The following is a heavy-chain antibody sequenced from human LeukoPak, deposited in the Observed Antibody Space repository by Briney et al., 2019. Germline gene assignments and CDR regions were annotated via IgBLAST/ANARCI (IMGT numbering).Heavy chain of an antibody. CDR3: AKFGAAAPGAFDI. J-gene: IGHJ3*02. V-gene: IGHV3-23*01. CDR2: ISGSGGST. D-gene: IGHD6-13*01. CDR1: GFTFTSYG. Sequence: PGGSLRLSCAASGFTFTSYGMSWVRQAPGKGLEWVSAISGSGGSTYYADSVKGRFTISRDNSKNTLYLQMNSLRAEDTAVYYCAKFGAAAPGAFDIRGQGTMVTVSS.